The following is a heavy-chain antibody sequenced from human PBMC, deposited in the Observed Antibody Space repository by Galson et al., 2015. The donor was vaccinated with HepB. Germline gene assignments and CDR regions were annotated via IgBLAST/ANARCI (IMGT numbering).Heavy chain of an antibody. CDR3: ARETRGFDWLSPLDY. Sequence: SLRLSCAASGFTFGGYGMHWVRQAPGKGLEWVAVIWYDGSNKYYADSVKGRFTISRDNSKNTLYLQMNSLRAEDTAVYYCARETRGFDWLSPLDYWGQGTLVTVSS. D-gene: IGHD3-9*01. V-gene: IGHV3-33*01. CDR1: GFTFGGYG. J-gene: IGHJ4*02. CDR2: IWYDGSNK.